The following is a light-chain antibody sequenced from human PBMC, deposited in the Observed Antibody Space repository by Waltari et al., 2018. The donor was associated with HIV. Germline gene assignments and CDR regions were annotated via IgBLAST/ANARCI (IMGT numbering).Light chain of an antibody. CDR1: SSNSGAGSD. CDR3: QSYDSSLSGSWV. CDR2: GNI. Sequence: QSVLTQPPSVSGAPGQRVTISCTGSSSNSGAGSDVHWYQHLPGTAPKLLIYGNINRPSGVPDRFSGSKSGTSASLAITGLQAEDEADYYCQSYDSSLSGSWVFGGGTKLTVL. V-gene: IGLV1-40*01. J-gene: IGLJ3*02.